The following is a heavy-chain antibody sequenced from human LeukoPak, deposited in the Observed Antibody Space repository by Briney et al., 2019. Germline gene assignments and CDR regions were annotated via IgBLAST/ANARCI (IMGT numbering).Heavy chain of an antibody. CDR2: IYYSGST. D-gene: IGHD3-3*01. V-gene: IGHV4-39*01. CDR1: GGSISSSSYY. J-gene: IGHJ1*01. Sequence: SEALSLTCTVSGGSISSSSYYWGWIRQPPGKGLEWIGSIYYSGSTYYNPSLKSRVTISVDTSKNQFSLKLSSVTAADTAVYYCAMTNYDFWSGYYSSFQHWGQGTLVTVSS. CDR3: AMTNYDFWSGYYSSFQH.